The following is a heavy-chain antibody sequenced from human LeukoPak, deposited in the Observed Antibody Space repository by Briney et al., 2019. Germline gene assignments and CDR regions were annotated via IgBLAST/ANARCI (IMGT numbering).Heavy chain of an antibody. J-gene: IGHJ4*02. CDR3: ARAKIAVAGTCFDY. V-gene: IGHV4-59*01. CDR1: GVSISSYY. Sequence: SETLSLTCTVSGVSISSYYWSWIRQPPGKGLEWIGYIYYSGSTNYNPSLKSRVTISVDTSKNQFSLKLSSVTAADTAVYYCARAKIAVAGTCFDYWGQGTLVTVSS. D-gene: IGHD6-19*01. CDR2: IYYSGST.